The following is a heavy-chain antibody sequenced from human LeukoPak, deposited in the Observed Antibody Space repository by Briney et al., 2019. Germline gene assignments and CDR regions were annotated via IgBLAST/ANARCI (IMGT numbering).Heavy chain of an antibody. Sequence: QPGGSLRLSCAASGFTFSSYGMHWVRQAPGKGLEWVAVIWYDGSNKYYADSVKGRFTISRDNSKNTLYLRMNSLRAEDTAVYYCARPSLPRYCSSTSCSMDVWGQGTTAAVSS. D-gene: IGHD2-2*01. CDR2: IWYDGSNK. CDR1: GFTFSSYG. V-gene: IGHV3-33*01. CDR3: ARPSLPRYCSSTSCSMDV. J-gene: IGHJ6*02.